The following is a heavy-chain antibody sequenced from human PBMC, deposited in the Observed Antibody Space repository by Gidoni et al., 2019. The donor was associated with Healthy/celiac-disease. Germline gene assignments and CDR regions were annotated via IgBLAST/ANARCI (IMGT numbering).Heavy chain of an antibody. CDR3: AKSSGWGTYYFDY. Sequence: EVQLLESGGGLVQPGGSLRLSCAASGFPFSSYAMSWVRQAPGKGLEWVSAMSGSGGSTYYADSVKGRFTISRDNSKNTLYLQMNSLRAEDTAVYYCAKSSGWGTYYFDYWGQGTLVTVSS. CDR1: GFPFSSYA. V-gene: IGHV3-23*01. D-gene: IGHD6-19*01. CDR2: MSGSGGST. J-gene: IGHJ4*02.